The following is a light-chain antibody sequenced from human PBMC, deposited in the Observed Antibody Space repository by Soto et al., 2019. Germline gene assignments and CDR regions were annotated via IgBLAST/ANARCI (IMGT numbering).Light chain of an antibody. J-gene: IGLJ2*01. CDR1: HVGSRS. CDR2: YDS. CDR3: QVWEATGDQVV. V-gene: IGLV3-21*01. Sequence: SYALTQPPSVSVAPGETARISCGGTHVGSRSVHWYQQKPGQAPFLVIYYDSDRPSGIPERFSGSNSGNTATLIISRVEAGDEADYYCQVWEATGDQVVFGGGTQLTVL.